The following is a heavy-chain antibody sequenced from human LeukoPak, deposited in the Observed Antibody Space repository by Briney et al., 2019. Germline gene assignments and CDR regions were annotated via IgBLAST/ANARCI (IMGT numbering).Heavy chain of an antibody. CDR2: IYYSGST. D-gene: IGHD3-10*01. Sequence: SEALSLTCTVSGGSISSSSYYWGWIRQPPGKGLEWIGSIYYSGSTYYNPSLKSRVTISVDTSKNQFSLKLSSVTAADTAVYYCARRSGSGSYYFDYWGQGTLVTVSS. J-gene: IGHJ4*02. CDR3: ARRSGSGSYYFDY. V-gene: IGHV4-39*01. CDR1: GGSISSSSYY.